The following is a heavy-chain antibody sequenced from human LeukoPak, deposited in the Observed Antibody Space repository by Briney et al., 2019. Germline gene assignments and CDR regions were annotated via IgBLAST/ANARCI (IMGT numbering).Heavy chain of an antibody. CDR1: GGSFSGYY. CDR3: ARGHLLRQLLWSY. D-gene: IGHD2-2*01. Sequence: SETLSLTCAVYGGSFSGYYWSWIRQPPGKGLEWIGEINHSGSTNYNPSLKSRVTISVDTSKNQFSLKLSSVTAADTAVYYCARGHLLRQLLWSYWGREPWSPSPQ. J-gene: IGHJ4*02. V-gene: IGHV4-34*01. CDR2: INHSGST.